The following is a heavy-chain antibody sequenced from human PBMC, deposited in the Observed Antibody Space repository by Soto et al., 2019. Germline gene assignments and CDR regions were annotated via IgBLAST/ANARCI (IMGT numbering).Heavy chain of an antibody. CDR3: ARDQSDIVVVVAGREAFDI. Sequence: GASVKVSCKASGYTFTSYGISWVRQAPGQGLEWMGWISAYNGNTNYAQKLQGGVTMTTDTSTSTAYMELRSLRSDDTAVYYCARDQSDIVVVVAGREAFDIWGQGTMVTVSS. CDR1: GYTFTSYG. D-gene: IGHD2-15*01. J-gene: IGHJ3*02. V-gene: IGHV1-18*01. CDR2: ISAYNGNT.